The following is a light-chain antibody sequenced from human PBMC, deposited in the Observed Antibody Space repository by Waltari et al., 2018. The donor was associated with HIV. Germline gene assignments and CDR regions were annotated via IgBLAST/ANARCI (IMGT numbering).Light chain of an antibody. CDR1: LSDVDAYAY. V-gene: IGLV2-8*01. CDR3: TSYTRSTNLI. J-gene: IGLJ2*01. CDR2: ELN. Sequence: QSALTQPPSASGSPGQSVTISCTGPLSDVDAYAYVSWYQKHPRKAPQLIIYELNKRPSGVPDRFSGSKSGNTASLTVSGLQAEDEADYYCTSYTRSTNLIFGGGTKLTVL.